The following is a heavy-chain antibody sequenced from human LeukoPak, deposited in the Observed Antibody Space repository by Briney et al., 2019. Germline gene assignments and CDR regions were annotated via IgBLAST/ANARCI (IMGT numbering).Heavy chain of an antibody. Sequence: GGSLRLSCIASGFTFGDYTMSWVRQAPARGLEGVGFIRSKAYGGTTEYAASVKGRFTITRDDSKSIAYLQMSSLKTEDTAVYYCAGGGVRMVRGAPYYYYGMDVWGQGTTVTVSS. J-gene: IGHJ6*02. CDR2: IRSKAYGGTT. D-gene: IGHD3-10*01. V-gene: IGHV3-49*04. CDR3: AGGGVRMVRGAPYYYYGMDV. CDR1: GFTFGDYT.